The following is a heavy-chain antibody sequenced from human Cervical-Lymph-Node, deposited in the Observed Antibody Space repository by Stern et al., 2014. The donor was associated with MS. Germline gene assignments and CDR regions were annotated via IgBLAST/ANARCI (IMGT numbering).Heavy chain of an antibody. D-gene: IGHD3/OR15-3a*01. J-gene: IGHJ6*02. V-gene: IGHV4-61*03. CDR3: ARDGLDGMDV. CDR1: GGSVSSSSFY. CDR2: SHYSGKN. Sequence: QLQLQESCPGLVKPSETLSLTCTVSGGSVSSSSFYWSWIRQPPGKGLESIGYSHYSGKNKTNPSLKSRVTISIDTSKNHFSLDLSSLTAADTAVYYCARDGLDGMDVWGQGTSVIVSS.